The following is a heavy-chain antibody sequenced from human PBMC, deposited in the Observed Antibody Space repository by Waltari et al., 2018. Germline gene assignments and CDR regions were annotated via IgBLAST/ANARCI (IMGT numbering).Heavy chain of an antibody. CDR3: ARGITYDAFDI. J-gene: IGHJ3*02. V-gene: IGHV1-69*02. CDR1: GGSFSTYT. CDR2: IIPILGIA. Sequence: QVQLLQSGAEVKKPGSSVKVSCKASGGSFSTYTITWLRKAPGQGLEWMGRIIPILGIANYAQKFQGRVTITADKSTSTAYMELSSLRSEDTAVYYCARGITYDAFDIWGQGTMVTVSS. D-gene: IGHD3-10*01.